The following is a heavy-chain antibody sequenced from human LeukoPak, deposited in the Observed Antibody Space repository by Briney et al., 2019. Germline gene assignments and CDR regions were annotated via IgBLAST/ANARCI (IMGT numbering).Heavy chain of an antibody. Sequence: SETLSLTCTVSGGSISSYYWSWIRQPPGKGLEWIGYIYYSGSTYYNPSLKSRVTISVDTSKNQFSLKLSSVTAADTAVYYCARGLRWFGESDWGQGTLVTVSS. CDR3: ARGLRWFGESD. V-gene: IGHV4-59*12. CDR2: IYYSGST. J-gene: IGHJ4*02. CDR1: GGSISSYY. D-gene: IGHD3-10*01.